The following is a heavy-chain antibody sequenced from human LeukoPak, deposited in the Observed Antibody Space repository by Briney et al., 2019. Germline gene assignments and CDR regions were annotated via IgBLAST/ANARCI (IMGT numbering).Heavy chain of an antibody. V-gene: IGHV4-59*01. Sequence: PSETLSLTCTVSGGSISSYYWSWIRQPPGKGLEWIGYIYYSGSTNYNPSLKSRVTISVDTSKNQFSLKLSSVTAADTAVYYCARVDGYNQEVGYWGQETLVTVSS. J-gene: IGHJ4*02. CDR2: IYYSGST. CDR3: ARVDGYNQEVGY. CDR1: GGSISSYY. D-gene: IGHD5-24*01.